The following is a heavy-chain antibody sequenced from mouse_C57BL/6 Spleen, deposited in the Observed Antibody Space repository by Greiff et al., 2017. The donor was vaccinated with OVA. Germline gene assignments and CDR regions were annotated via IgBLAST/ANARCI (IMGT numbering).Heavy chain of an antibody. D-gene: IGHD1-1*02. Sequence: EVQLQQSGPELVKPGASVKISCKASGYTFTDYYMNWVKQSHGKSLEWIGDINPNNGGTSYNQKFKGKATLTVDKSSSTAYMELRSLTSEDSAVYYCARGGYGYYAMDYWGQGTSVTVSS. V-gene: IGHV1-26*01. CDR1: GYTFTDYY. J-gene: IGHJ4*01. CDR3: ARGGYGYYAMDY. CDR2: INPNNGGT.